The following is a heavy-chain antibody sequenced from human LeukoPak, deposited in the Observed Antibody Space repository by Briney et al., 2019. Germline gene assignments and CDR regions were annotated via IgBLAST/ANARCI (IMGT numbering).Heavy chain of an antibody. V-gene: IGHV4-61*01. CDR1: GGSVSSGSYY. Sequence: PSETLSLTCTVSGGSVSSGSYYWSWIRQPPGKGLEWSGYIYYSGSTNYNPSLKSRVTISVDTSKNQFSLKLSSVTAADTAVYYCASTVVEAATRSFDPWGQGTLVTVSS. CDR3: ASTVVEAATRSFDP. D-gene: IGHD2-15*01. CDR2: IYYSGST. J-gene: IGHJ5*02.